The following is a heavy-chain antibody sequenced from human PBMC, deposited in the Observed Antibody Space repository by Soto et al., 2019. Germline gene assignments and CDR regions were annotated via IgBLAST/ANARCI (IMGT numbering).Heavy chain of an antibody. CDR3: ASLQYCSSTSCPLGYYGMDV. V-gene: IGHV5-10-1*01. D-gene: IGHD2-2*01. Sequence: PGESLKISCKGSGYSFTSYWISWVRQMPGKGLEWKGRIDPSDSYTNYSPSFQGHVTISADKSISTAYLQWSSLKASDTAMYYCASLQYCSSTSCPLGYYGMDVWGQGTTVTVSS. J-gene: IGHJ6*02. CDR2: IDPSDSYT. CDR1: GYSFTSYW.